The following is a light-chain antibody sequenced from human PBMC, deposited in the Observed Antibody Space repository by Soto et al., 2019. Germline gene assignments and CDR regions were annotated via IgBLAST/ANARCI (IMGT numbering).Light chain of an antibody. V-gene: IGLV2-14*01. Sequence: QSALTQSASVSGSPGQSITISCTGTSSDVGNYNYVSWYQQHPGEVPKLIIFNVNNRPSGVSNRFSGSKSGTTASLTISGRQAEDEADYYCSSFTSITTYVFGTGTKLTVL. CDR2: NVN. J-gene: IGLJ1*01. CDR3: SSFTSITTYV. CDR1: SSDVGNYNY.